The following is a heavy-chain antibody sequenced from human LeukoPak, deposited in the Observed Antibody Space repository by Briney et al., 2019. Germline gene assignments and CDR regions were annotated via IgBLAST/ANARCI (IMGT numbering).Heavy chain of an antibody. J-gene: IGHJ5*02. CDR3: ARGYCSSTSCSPPSS. Sequence: PGGSLRLSCAASGFTFSSYAMHWVRQAPGKGLEWVAVISYDGSNKYYADSVRGRFTISRDNSKNTLYLQMISLRAEDTAVYYCARGYCSSTSCSPPSSWGQGTLVTVSS. D-gene: IGHD2-2*01. CDR1: GFTFSSYA. CDR2: ISYDGSNK. V-gene: IGHV3-30-3*01.